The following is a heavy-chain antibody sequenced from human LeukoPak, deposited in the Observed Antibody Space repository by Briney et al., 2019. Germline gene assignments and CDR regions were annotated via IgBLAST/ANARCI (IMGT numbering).Heavy chain of an antibody. J-gene: IGHJ3*02. V-gene: IGHV4-4*07. CDR3: ARDEWLSGHGGDAFDI. CDR1: GGSISSYY. CDR2: IYTSGST. Sequence: SETLSLTCTVSGGSISSYYWSWIRQPAGKGLEWIGRIYTSGSTNYNPSLKSRVTMSVDTSKNQFSLKLSSVTAADTAVYYCARDEWLSGHGGDAFDIWGQGTMVTVSS. D-gene: IGHD3-3*01.